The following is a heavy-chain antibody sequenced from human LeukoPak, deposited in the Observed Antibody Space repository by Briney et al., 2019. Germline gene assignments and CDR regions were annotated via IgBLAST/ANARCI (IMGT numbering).Heavy chain of an antibody. J-gene: IGHJ6*02. V-gene: IGHV4-39*02. CDR1: GGSISSSTYY. CDR3: ARGRVRITMVRDSYYYYGMDV. Sequence: SETLSLTCIVSGGSISSSTYYWGWIRQPPGKGLEWIGTVYYSGNTYYNPSLKSRFTISVDTSKNQFSLKLSSVTAADTAVYYCARGRVRITMVRDSYYYYGMDVWGQGTTVTVSS. CDR2: VYYSGNT. D-gene: IGHD3-10*01.